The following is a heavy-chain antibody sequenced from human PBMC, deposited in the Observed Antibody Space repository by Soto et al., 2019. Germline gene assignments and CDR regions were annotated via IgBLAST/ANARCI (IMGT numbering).Heavy chain of an antibody. Sequence: GSLILSCAASGFTFSSYNMNWVRQAPGKGLEWLSLITQNSEYIFYADSVKGRFTMSRDDAKNSVYLQMDSLRLDDTAIYYCARDRQLLQDRFEPWGQGTLVTVSS. V-gene: IGHV3-21*01. CDR3: ARDRQLLQDRFEP. D-gene: IGHD2-15*01. J-gene: IGHJ5*02. CDR1: GFTFSSYN. CDR2: ITQNSEYI.